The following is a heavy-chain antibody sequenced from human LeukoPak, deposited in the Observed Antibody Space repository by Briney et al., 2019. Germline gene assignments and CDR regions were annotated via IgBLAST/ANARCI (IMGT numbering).Heavy chain of an antibody. CDR3: ARDLYVDIVAPSGMDV. CDR2: INTDGSST. D-gene: IGHD5-12*01. J-gene: IGHJ6*02. Sequence: GGSLRLSCAASGFTLSSYWMHWVRQAPGKGLVWVSRINTDGSSTSYADSVKGRFTISKDNSKNTLYLQMNSLRAEDTAVYYCARDLYVDIVAPSGMDVWGQGTTVTVSS. V-gene: IGHV3-74*01. CDR1: GFTLSSYW.